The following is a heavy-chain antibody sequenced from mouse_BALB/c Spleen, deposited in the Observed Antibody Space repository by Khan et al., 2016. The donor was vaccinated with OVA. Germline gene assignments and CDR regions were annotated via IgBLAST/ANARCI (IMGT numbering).Heavy chain of an antibody. CDR2: ISYSGRT. CDR3: ARSVAISTVVATDFDY. Sequence: EVQLQESGPGLVKPSQSLSLTCTVSGYSITSDYAWYWIRQFPGNKLVWMGYISYSGRTSYNPSLKSRITITRDTSTNQSFLQLTSVTNEDTSTFDCARSVAISTVVATDFDYWGQGTTLTVSS. J-gene: IGHJ2*01. D-gene: IGHD1-1*01. CDR1: GYSITSDYA. V-gene: IGHV3-2*02.